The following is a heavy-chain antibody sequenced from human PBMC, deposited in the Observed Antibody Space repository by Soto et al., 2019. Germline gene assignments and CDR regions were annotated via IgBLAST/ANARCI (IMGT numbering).Heavy chain of an antibody. CDR2: IRSRANSYAT. V-gene: IGHV3-73*01. CDR1: GFTLSGSA. CDR3: TVNGYSNYDNDY. Sequence: PGGSLRLSCAASGFTLSGSAVHWVRQASGKGLEWIGRIRSRANSYATAYAASVEGRFTFSRDDSKSTAYPQMTSLKTEDTAVYFCTVNGYSNYDNDYWGQGALVTVSS. J-gene: IGHJ4*02. D-gene: IGHD5-12*01.